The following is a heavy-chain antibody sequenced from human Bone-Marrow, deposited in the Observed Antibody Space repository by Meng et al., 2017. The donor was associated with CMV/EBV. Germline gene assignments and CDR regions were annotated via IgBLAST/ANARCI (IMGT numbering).Heavy chain of an antibody. CDR2: IHSGGKT. D-gene: IGHD3-16*01. V-gene: IGHV3-53*01. J-gene: IGHJ4*02. Sequence: GESLKISCAASGFTVSNNYMIWVRQAPGRGLEWVSVIHSGGKTEYSDSLQGRFTISRDNSKNTLYLQMNNLRAEDTAVYYCARGESGSWGLLKNWAQGTLVTVSS. CDR3: ARGESGSWGLLKN. CDR1: GFTVSNNY.